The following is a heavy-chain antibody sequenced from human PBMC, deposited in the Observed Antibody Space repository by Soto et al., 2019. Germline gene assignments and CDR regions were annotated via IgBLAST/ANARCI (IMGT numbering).Heavy chain of an antibody. CDR2: ISPSANT. J-gene: IGHJ4*02. D-gene: IGHD3-10*01. CDR3: ARGFAIRAF. CDR1: GDSISNYNW. Sequence: VQLQESGPGLVKPSGTLSLTCAVSGDSISNYNWWSWVRQPPGKGLEWIGEISPSANTHYNPSLQSRVTISVDESKNQFSLDLTSVTAADTAVYYWARGFAIRAFWGQGTLVSVSS. V-gene: IGHV4-4*02.